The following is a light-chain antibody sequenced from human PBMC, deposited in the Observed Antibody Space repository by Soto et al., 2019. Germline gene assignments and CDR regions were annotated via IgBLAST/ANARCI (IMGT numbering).Light chain of an antibody. CDR3: MQALQTPVT. V-gene: IGKV2-28*01. Sequence: DIVMTQSPLSLPVTPGEPASISCRSSQSLLHSNGYNYLDWYLQKPGQSPQLLIYLGSNRASGVPDRFSGSGSDTDFTLKISRVEAEDVGVYYYMQALQTPVTFGQGTLLEIK. CDR2: LGS. J-gene: IGKJ5*01. CDR1: QSLLHSNGYNY.